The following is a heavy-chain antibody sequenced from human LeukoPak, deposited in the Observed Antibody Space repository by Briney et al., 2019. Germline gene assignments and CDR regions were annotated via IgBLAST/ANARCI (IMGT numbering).Heavy chain of an antibody. CDR2: IGTGSSYK. CDR1: GFTFSSYS. Sequence: GGSLRLSCAASGFTFSSYSMNWVRQAPGKGLEWVSSIGTGSSYKNYVDSVRGRFTISRDNAKNSLYLQMNSLRAEDTAVYYCASGVIIATAGSLDYWGQGTLVSVSS. CDR3: ASGVIIATAGSLDY. J-gene: IGHJ4*02. V-gene: IGHV3-21*01. D-gene: IGHD6-13*01.